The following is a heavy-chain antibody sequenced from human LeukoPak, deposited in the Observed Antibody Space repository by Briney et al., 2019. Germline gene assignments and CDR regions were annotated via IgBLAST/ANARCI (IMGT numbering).Heavy chain of an antibody. CDR2: IHYSGST. CDR3: ARTPNRGGFDY. D-gene: IGHD3-10*01. V-gene: IGHV4-59*01. Sequence: SETLSLTCTVSGGSFTPYYWSWIRQPPGKGLEWIAYIHYSGSTNYNPSLKSRVTISVDTSKNQFSLRLSSVTAADTAVYYCARTPNRGGFDYWGQGTLVTVSS. CDR1: GGSFTPYY. J-gene: IGHJ4*02.